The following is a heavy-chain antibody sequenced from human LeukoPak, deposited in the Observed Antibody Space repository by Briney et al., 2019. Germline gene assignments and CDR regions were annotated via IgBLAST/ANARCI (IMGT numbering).Heavy chain of an antibody. CDR1: GFTFSNYA. CDR2: INKSGGST. V-gene: IGHV3-23*01. Sequence: GGSLRLSCAASGFTFSNYAMSWVRQAPGKGLEWVSTINKSGGSTYYADSVKGRFTISRDNSKNTLNLQMNSLRAEDTAVYYCARVLETDCSGGSCYSGLDYWGQGALVTVSS. J-gene: IGHJ4*02. D-gene: IGHD2-15*01. CDR3: ARVLETDCSGGSCYSGLDY.